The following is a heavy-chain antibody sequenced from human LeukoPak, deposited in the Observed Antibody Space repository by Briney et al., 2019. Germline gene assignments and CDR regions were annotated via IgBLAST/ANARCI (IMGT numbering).Heavy chain of an antibody. CDR1: NYSISSSLY. V-gene: IGHV4-38-2*02. J-gene: IGHJ6*03. D-gene: IGHD4-17*01. CDR2: IYRSGST. CDR3: ARGTYGYYMDV. Sequence: SETLSLACSGSNYSISSSLYWGWLRQPPGKGLEWIGSIYRSGSTFYNPSLKSRVTISLDTSKNQFSLKLSSVTAADTAVYFCARGTYGYYMDVWGKGTTVTVSS.